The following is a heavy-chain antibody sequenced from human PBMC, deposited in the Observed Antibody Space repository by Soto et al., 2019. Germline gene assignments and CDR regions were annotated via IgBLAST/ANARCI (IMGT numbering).Heavy chain of an antibody. Sequence: QVQLVQSGAEVKKPGASVKVSCKASGYTFTGYYMHWVRQAPGQGLEWMGWINPNSGGTNYAPKFQGRVTRTRDTSISTAYMELSRLRSDDTAVYYCAREGSSSSHFDYWGQGTLVTVSS. D-gene: IGHD6-6*01. CDR2: INPNSGGT. CDR1: GYTFTGYY. J-gene: IGHJ4*02. V-gene: IGHV1-2*02. CDR3: AREGSSSSHFDY.